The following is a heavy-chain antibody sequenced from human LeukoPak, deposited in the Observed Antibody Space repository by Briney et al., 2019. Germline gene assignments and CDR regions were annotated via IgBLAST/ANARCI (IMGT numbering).Heavy chain of an antibody. V-gene: IGHV3-53*04. D-gene: IGHD4-17*01. CDR3: ARGFYGDNWFDP. Sequence: PGGSRRLSCAASGFTVSGNYMSWVRQAQGKVLDWVSVNYSGGSTFYADFVKGRFTVSRHNSQNTLYLQMNSLKIEDTAMYYCARGFYGDNWFDPWGQGTLVTVSS. CDR1: GFTVSGNY. CDR2: NYSGGST. J-gene: IGHJ5*02.